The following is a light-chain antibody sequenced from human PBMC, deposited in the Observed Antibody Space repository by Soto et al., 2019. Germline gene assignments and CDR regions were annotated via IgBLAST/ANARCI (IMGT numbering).Light chain of an antibody. J-gene: IGKJ1*01. V-gene: IGKV4-1*01. CDR2: WAS. CDR1: QSVLFNSSNKNY. CDR3: QQYYTTPLT. Sequence: DFVMTQSPDSLAVSLGERATINCKSSQSVLFNSSNKNYLAWYQHKPGQSPKLLIHWASVRDSGVPDRFSGSGSGTDFTLTIPNLQAEDVAVDYCQQYYTTPLTFGQGTKVEIK.